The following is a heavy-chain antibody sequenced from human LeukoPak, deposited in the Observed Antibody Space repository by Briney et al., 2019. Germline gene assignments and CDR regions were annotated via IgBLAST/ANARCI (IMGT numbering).Heavy chain of an antibody. CDR3: ARGFCTGHACYTAEYLPH. V-gene: IGHV1-8*01. Sequence: ASVEVSCKASGYTFDNFEINWARQAPGQGLEWMGWMKANSGDTGYPEKFRGRVTMTRDTSRNTAYMELSSLTSEDTAVYYCARGFCTGHACYTAEYLPHWGQGTLITVSS. D-gene: IGHD2-8*02. J-gene: IGHJ1*01. CDR1: GYTFDNFE. CDR2: MKANSGDT.